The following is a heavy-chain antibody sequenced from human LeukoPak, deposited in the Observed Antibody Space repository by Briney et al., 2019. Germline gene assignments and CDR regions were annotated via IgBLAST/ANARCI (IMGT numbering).Heavy chain of an antibody. V-gene: IGHV3-23*01. Sequence: GGSLRLSCAASGFTFSSYAMSWVRQAPGKGLEWVSAISGSGGSTYYADSVKGRFTISRDNSKNTLYLQMNSLRAEDTAVYYCAKGEIRFLEWYPDDAFDIWGQGTMVTVSS. CDR2: ISGSGGST. CDR1: GFTFSSYA. CDR3: AKGEIRFLEWYPDDAFDI. D-gene: IGHD3-3*01. J-gene: IGHJ3*02.